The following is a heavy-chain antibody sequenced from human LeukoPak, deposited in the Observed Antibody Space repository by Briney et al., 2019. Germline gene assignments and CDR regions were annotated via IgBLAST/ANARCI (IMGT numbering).Heavy chain of an antibody. D-gene: IGHD3-9*01. V-gene: IGHV3-23*01. J-gene: IGHJ3*02. CDR1: GFTFSSYA. CDR3: AKGPNYDILTGWRKTYNGFDI. Sequence: GGSLRLSCAASGFTFSSYAMSWVRQAPGKGLEWVSAISGSGASTYYADSVKGRFTISRDNSKNTLYLQMNSLRAEDTAVYYCAKGPNYDILTGWRKTYNGFDIWGQGTMVTVSS. CDR2: ISGSGAST.